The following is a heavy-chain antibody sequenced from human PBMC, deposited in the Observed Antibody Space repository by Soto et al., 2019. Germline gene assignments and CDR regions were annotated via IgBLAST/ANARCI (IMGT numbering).Heavy chain of an antibody. CDR2: IIPIFSTP. V-gene: IGHV1-69*06. CDR1: GGTFDRHT. J-gene: IGHJ6*02. Sequence: SVKVSCKASGGTFDRHTINWVRQAPGQGLEWMGGIIPIFSTPKYAQKFQGRVMLTADKSTSTAYMELSSLGYEDTAVYYCARGGLQAQGVQYNHYAMDVWGQGTTVTVSS. CDR3: ARGGLQAQGVQYNHYAMDV. D-gene: IGHD4-4*01.